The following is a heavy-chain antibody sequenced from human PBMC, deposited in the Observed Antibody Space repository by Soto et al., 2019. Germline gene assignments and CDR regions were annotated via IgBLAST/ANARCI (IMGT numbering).Heavy chain of an antibody. CDR3: ATYYGSGSYVQSFDY. V-gene: IGHV1-69*01. CDR1: GGTFSSYA. CDR2: IIPIFGTA. D-gene: IGHD3-10*01. Sequence: QVQLVQSGAEVKKPGSSVKVSCKASGGTFSSYAISWVRQAPGQGLEWMGGIIPIFGTANYAQKFQGRVTMTADESTSTAYMELRSLRSEDTAVYYCATYYGSGSYVQSFDYWGQGTLGTVSS. J-gene: IGHJ4*02.